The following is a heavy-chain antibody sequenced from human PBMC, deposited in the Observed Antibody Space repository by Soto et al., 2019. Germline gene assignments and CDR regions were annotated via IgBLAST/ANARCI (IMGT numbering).Heavy chain of an antibody. D-gene: IGHD7-27*01. CDR2: IYWDDDK. J-gene: IGHJ4*02. Sequence: QITLKESGPTRVKPTQTLTLTCNFSGFSLSTSGVGVGWLRQPPGKALEWLAVIYWDDDKRYSPSLKNRLTISKDTSKNQVVRTMTSMDPADTATYFCAHRGYMSGNWDQGYLDYWGPGILIDVSS. CDR3: AHRGYMSGNWDQGYLDY. V-gene: IGHV2-5*02. CDR1: GFSLSTSGVG.